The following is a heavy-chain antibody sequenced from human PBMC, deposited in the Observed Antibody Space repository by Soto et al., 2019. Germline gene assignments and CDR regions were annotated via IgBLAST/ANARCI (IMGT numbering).Heavy chain of an antibody. D-gene: IGHD6-13*01. CDR1: GGTFSSYA. CDR3: ATPKAAAGTNTRGPYYYGMDV. J-gene: IGHJ6*02. CDR2: IIPIFGTA. Sequence: QVQLVQSGAEVKKPGSSVKVSCKASGGTFSSYAISWVRQAPGQGLEWMGGIIPIFGTANYAQKFRGRVTITADKSTSTAYMELSSLRSEDTAVYYCATPKAAAGTNTRGPYYYGMDVWGQGTTVTVSS. V-gene: IGHV1-69*06.